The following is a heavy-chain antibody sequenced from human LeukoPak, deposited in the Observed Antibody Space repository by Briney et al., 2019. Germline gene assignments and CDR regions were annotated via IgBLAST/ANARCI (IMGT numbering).Heavy chain of an antibody. V-gene: IGHV3-30-3*01. Sequence: PGGSLRLSCAASGFSFSSFAMHWVRQAPGKGLEWVAVTPYDGNTKYYADSVLGRFTISRDNSKNTLYLQMNSLRAEDTALYYCARDGSSGYDLTYYYGMDVWGQGTTVTVAS. CDR1: GFSFSSFA. J-gene: IGHJ6*02. CDR2: TPYDGNTK. D-gene: IGHD5-12*01. CDR3: ARDGSSGYDLTYYYGMDV.